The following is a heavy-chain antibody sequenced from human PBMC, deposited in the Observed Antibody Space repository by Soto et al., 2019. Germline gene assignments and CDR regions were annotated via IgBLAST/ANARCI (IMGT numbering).Heavy chain of an antibody. CDR2: INAGNGNT. J-gene: IGHJ6*03. CDR1: GYTFTSYA. Sequence: ASVKVSCKASGYTFTSYAMHWVRQAPGQRLEWMGWINAGNGNTKYSQKFQGRVTITRDTSASTAYMELSSLRSEDTAVYYCARDTMTTVRLPGLEAKYYYYYYYMDVWGKGTTVTVSS. D-gene: IGHD4-4*01. CDR3: ARDTMTTVRLPGLEAKYYYYYYYMDV. V-gene: IGHV1-3*01.